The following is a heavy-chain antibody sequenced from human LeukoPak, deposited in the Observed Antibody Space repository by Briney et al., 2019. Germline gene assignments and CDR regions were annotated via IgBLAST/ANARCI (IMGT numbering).Heavy chain of an antibody. CDR1: SGTISNYY. CDR2: VRYSGST. D-gene: IGHD2-15*01. J-gene: IGHJ5*02. CDR3: ARDLEEAYCSGGSCYRWFDP. V-gene: IGHV4-59*01. Sequence: SETLSLTCTVSSGTISNYYWSWIRQPPGKGPEWIGYVRYSGSTTYNPSLKSRVTMSVDPYKNQFSLRMSSVNAADTAVYYCARDLEEAYCSGGSCYRWFDPWGQGTLVSVCS.